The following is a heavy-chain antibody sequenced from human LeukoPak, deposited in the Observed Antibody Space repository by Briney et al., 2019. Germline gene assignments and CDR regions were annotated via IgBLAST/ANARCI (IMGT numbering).Heavy chain of an antibody. CDR1: RFTFSYYY. J-gene: IGHJ4*02. D-gene: IGHD5-18*01. V-gene: IGHV3-11*01. CDR3: ARPERIQPDY. CDR2: ISSSGSTI. Sequence: GGYLRLYCAASRFTFSYYYMSWISHAQGKGLVWVSYISSSGSTIYYAHSVKGRFTISRDNAKNSLYLQMNSLRAEDTAVYYCARPERIQPDYWGQGTLVTVSS.